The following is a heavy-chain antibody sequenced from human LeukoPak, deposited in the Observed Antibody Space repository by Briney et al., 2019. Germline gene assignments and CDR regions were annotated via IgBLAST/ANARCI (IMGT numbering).Heavy chain of an antibody. CDR1: GGSINSYY. CDR2: IYYSGST. CDR3: ARVQRTEEGGYSYYYIDV. J-gene: IGHJ6*03. D-gene: IGHD1-26*01. V-gene: IGHV4-59*01. Sequence: PSETLSLTCTVSGGSINSYYWSWIRQPPGKGLEWIGYIYYSGSTNYNPSLKSRVTISVDTSKNQFSLKLSSVTAADTAVYYCARVQRTEEGGYSYYYIDVWGKGTTVTVSS.